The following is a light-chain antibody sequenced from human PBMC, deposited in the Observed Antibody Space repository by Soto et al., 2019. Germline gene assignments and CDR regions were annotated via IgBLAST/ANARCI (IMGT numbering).Light chain of an antibody. J-gene: IGKJ1*01. Sequence: DIQMTQSPSTLSASVGDRVTITCRASQSISSWLAWYQQKPGKAPKLLIYKASSLESGVPSRFSGGGSGTEFTLTISSLQPDDFATYYCQQYNSYPQTFGQGTKVDIK. V-gene: IGKV1-5*03. CDR2: KAS. CDR3: QQYNSYPQT. CDR1: QSISSW.